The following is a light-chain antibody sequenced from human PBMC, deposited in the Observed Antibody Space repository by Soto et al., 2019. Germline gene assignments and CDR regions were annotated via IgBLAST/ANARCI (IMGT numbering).Light chain of an antibody. J-gene: IGKJ1*01. CDR2: GAS. V-gene: IGKV3-15*01. CDR1: QSVSSD. Sequence: EIVMPQSPATLSVSPGERATLSCRASQSVSSDLAWYHQKPGQPPRLLIYGASTRATGIPARFSGSGSGTEFTLTINSLQSEDFAVYYCQQYNNWPRTFGQGTKVDIK. CDR3: QQYNNWPRT.